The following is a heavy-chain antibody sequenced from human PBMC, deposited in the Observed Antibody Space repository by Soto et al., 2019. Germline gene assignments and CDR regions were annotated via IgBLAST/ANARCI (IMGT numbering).Heavy chain of an antibody. CDR1: GFTFSSHE. V-gene: IGHV3-48*03. CDR2: IGSSGGTI. D-gene: IGHD3-16*01. Sequence: GGSLRLSCAASGFTFSSHEMNWVRQAPGKGLEWVSFIGSSGGTIYYADSVKGRFTISRDNAKNALYVQMNSLRAEDTAVYYCARGGRNYYYYGMDVWGQGTTVTVSS. CDR3: ARGGRNYYYYGMDV. J-gene: IGHJ6*02.